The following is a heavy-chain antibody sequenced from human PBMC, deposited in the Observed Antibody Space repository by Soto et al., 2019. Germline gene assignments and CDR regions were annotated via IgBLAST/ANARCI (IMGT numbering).Heavy chain of an antibody. J-gene: IGHJ4*02. CDR3: ARGFMVRGVYEHGLFDY. Sequence: QVQLVESGGGVVQPGRSLRLSCAASGFTFSSYGMHWVRQAPGKGLEWVAVIWYDGSNKYYADSVKGRFTISRDNSKNTLYLQMNSLRAEDTAVYYCARGFMVRGVYEHGLFDYWGQGTLVTVSS. CDR2: IWYDGSNK. D-gene: IGHD3-10*01. CDR1: GFTFSSYG. V-gene: IGHV3-33*01.